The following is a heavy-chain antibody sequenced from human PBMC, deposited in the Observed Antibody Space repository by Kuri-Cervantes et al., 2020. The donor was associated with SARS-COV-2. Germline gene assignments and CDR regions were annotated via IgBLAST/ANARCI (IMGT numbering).Heavy chain of an antibody. D-gene: IGHD2-15*01. CDR1: GFTFVSHA. V-gene: IGHV3-30*14. J-gene: IGHJ5*02. Sequence: GESLKISCEASGFTFVSHAMHWVRQAPGKGLEWVAVVSYDGRTKFYADSVQGRFTISRDNSKNTLYLQMNNLRAEDTAVYYCATKDGVASTPWGPGTLVTVSS. CDR2: VSYDGRTK. CDR3: ATKDGVASTP.